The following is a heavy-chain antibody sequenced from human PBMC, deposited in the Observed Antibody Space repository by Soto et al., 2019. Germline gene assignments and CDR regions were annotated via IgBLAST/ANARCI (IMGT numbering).Heavy chain of an antibody. CDR2: IYWHDDK. D-gene: IGHD6-13*01. CDR3: ANRGGAEVGIYYFDY. CDR1: DVSLITTGVG. Sequence: SGPTLLNPTHTLTLTFTFSDVSLITTGVGVSCMRQPPGKALEWLALIYWHDDKRYSPSLKRRLTITKDTSKNQVVLTITNMDPVDTAKYSCANRGGAEVGIYYFDYRGQGALVNV. V-gene: IGHV2-5*01. J-gene: IGHJ4*02.